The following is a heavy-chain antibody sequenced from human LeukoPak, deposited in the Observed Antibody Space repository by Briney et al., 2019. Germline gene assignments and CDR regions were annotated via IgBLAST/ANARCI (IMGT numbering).Heavy chain of an antibody. D-gene: IGHD2-15*01. CDR3: ASELGYCSGGSCYGKNY. CDR2: ISYDGSNK. V-gene: IGHV3-30*04. J-gene: IGHJ4*02. Sequence: PGGSLRLSCAASGFTFSSYAMHWVRQAPGKGLEWVAVISYDGSNKYYADPVKGRFTISRDNSKNTLYLQMNSLRAEDTAVYYCASELGYCSGGSCYGKNYWGQGTLVTVSS. CDR1: GFTFSSYA.